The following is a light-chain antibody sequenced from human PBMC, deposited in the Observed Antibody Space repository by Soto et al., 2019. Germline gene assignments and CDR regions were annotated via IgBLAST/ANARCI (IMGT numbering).Light chain of an antibody. J-gene: IGLJ2*01. Sequence: QSVLTQPPSASGTPGQGVTIYCSGSSSNIGSNTVNWYQQLPGTAPKLLIYSNNQRPSGVTDRFSGSKSGTSASLAISGLQSEDEADYYCAAWDDSLNGVVFGGGTKLTVL. CDR3: AAWDDSLNGVV. V-gene: IGLV1-44*01. CDR1: SSNIGSNT. CDR2: SNN.